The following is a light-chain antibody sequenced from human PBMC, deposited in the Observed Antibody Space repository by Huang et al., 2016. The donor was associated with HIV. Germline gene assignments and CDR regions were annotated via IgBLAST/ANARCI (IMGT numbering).Light chain of an antibody. CDR2: GAY. CDR1: QSVDTN. V-gene: IGKV3-15*01. CDR3: QQYNKWPPLT. J-gene: IGKJ1*01. Sequence: EIVMTQSPATLSVSPGDSATLSCRASQSVDTNLAWYQQERGQAPRLLSYGAYTRATGVPARFSGSGSGTEFTLTISSLQSEDFAVYYCQQYNKWPPLTFGQGTKVEIK.